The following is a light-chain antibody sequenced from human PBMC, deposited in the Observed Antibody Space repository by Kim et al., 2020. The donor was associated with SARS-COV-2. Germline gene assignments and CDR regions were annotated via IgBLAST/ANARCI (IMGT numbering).Light chain of an antibody. V-gene: IGKV1-39*01. J-gene: IGKJ2*01. CDR3: QQTLSTPPYT. CDR2: AAS. CDR1: QSISSY. Sequence: DIQMTQSPSSLSASLGDRVTITCRASQSISSYLNWYQQKPGKAPRLLIYAASDLQTGVPSRFSGSGSGTDFTLTISSLQPADFATYYCQQTLSTPPYTFGQGTKVDIK.